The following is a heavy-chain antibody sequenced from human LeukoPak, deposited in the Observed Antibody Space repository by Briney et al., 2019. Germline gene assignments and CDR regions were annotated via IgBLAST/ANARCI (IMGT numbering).Heavy chain of an antibody. D-gene: IGHD2-2*01. CDR3: VLRPRTSMGSVLDY. CDR1: GFTFRNYA. J-gene: IGHJ4*02. CDR2: IRANGVAD. Sequence: PAGSLRLSCATSGFTFRNYAMHWVRQSPGKGLVGVAFIRANGVADYHSDSVKGRLTIYRDNSKNTLYLQMNSLIAEDTAVYYCVLRPRTSMGSVLDYWGQGTLVTVSS. V-gene: IGHV3-30*02.